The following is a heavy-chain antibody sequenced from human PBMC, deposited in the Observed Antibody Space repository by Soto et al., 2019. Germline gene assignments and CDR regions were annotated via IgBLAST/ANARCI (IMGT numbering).Heavy chain of an antibody. CDR3: ARGGRWLHHLFDD. CDR2: ISAYNGNT. D-gene: IGHD5-12*01. V-gene: IGHV1-18*04. Sequence: XSVKVSCKASGYAFTSYGNRWVRQAPGQGLECMGWISAYNGNTNYSQKLQVRVTMTTDTSTSTAYMELRSLRSDDTAVYYCARGGRWLHHLFDDWAQGTLVTVSS. CDR1: GYAFTSYG. J-gene: IGHJ4*02.